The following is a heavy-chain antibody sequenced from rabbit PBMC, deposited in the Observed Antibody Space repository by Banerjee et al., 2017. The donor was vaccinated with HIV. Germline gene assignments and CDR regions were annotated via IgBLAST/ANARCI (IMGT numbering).Heavy chain of an antibody. CDR3: ARDTSSSFSSYGMDL. V-gene: IGHV1S45*01. J-gene: IGHJ6*01. D-gene: IGHD1-1*01. CDR2: IDSGSSGFT. Sequence: QEQLVESGGDLVKPEGSLTLPCTASGFSFNDDYVVCWVRQAPGKGLKWIACIDSGSSGFTYYASWAKGRFTISKTSSTTVTLQMTRLTAADTATYFCARDTSSSFSSYGMDLWGQGTLVTVS. CDR1: GFSFNDDYV.